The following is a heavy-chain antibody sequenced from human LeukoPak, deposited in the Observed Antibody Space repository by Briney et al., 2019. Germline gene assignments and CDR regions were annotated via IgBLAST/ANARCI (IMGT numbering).Heavy chain of an antibody. D-gene: IGHD3-10*01. CDR1: GFTFNTYS. CDR2: ISSSGTYT. CDR3: AKALNVAMVRGVITRDFDY. Sequence: GGSLRLSCAASGFTFNTYSMNWVRQAPGKGLEWVSSISSSGTYTYYADSVKGRFTISRDNAKNSLYLQMNSLRAEDTAVYYCAKALNVAMVRGVITRDFDYWGQGTLVTVSS. J-gene: IGHJ4*02. V-gene: IGHV3-21*01.